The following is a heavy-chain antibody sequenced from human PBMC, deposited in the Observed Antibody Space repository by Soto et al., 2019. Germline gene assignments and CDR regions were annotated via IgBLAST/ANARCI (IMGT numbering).Heavy chain of an antibody. CDR1: GAALSSGGYF. V-gene: IGHV4-61*08. CDR3: TREQSDDNYFDY. CDR2: IYYSGGT. D-gene: IGHD1-1*01. J-gene: IGHJ4*02. Sequence: PSETLCLTCTVSGAALSSGGYFDTWVRQPPGKGLEWIGYIYYSGGTNYNPSLKSRVTISLDKSKSQFSLRLISVTAADTAVYYCTREQSDDNYFDYWGQGTLVTVSS.